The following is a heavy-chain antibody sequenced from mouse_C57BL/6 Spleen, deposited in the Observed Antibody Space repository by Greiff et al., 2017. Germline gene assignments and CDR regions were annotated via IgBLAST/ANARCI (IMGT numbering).Heavy chain of an antibody. D-gene: IGHD2-1*01. CDR2: INPNNGGT. CDR3: AKMRADGNYVAY. J-gene: IGHJ3*01. Sequence: EVQLQQSGPELVKPGASVKISCKASGYTFTDYYMNWVKQSHGKSLEWIGDINPNNGGTSYNQKFKGKATLTVDKSSSTAYMELRSLTSEDSAVYYCAKMRADGNYVAYWGQGTLLTVSA. CDR1: GYTFTDYY. V-gene: IGHV1-26*01.